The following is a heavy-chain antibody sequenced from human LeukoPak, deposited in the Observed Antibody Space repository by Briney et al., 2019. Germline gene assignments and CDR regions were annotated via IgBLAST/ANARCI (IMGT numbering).Heavy chain of an antibody. Sequence: GASVNVSCKASGGTSSSYAISWVRQAPGQGLEWMGGIIPNFGTANYAQKFQGRVTITADESTSTPYMELSRLRSEDTAVYYCARGEAYYYGSGSTYYYYYGMDVWVKGTTVTVSS. D-gene: IGHD3-10*01. CDR3: ARGEAYYYGSGSTYYYYYGMDV. J-gene: IGHJ6*04. CDR1: GGTSSSYA. CDR2: IIPNFGTA. V-gene: IGHV1-69*13.